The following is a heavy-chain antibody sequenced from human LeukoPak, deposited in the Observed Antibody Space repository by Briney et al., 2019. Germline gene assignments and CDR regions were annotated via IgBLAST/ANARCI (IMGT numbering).Heavy chain of an antibody. D-gene: IGHD2-15*01. CDR3: ARRRCSGNSCFFDY. V-gene: IGHV4-30-4*08. Sequence: PSETLSLTCTVSGGSISSGDYYWSWIRQPPGKGLEWIGYIYYSGSTYYNPSLKSRVTISVDTSKNQFSLKLSSVTAADTAVYYCARRRCSGNSCFFDYWGQGTLVTVSS. CDR1: GGSISSGDYY. CDR2: IYYSGST. J-gene: IGHJ4*02.